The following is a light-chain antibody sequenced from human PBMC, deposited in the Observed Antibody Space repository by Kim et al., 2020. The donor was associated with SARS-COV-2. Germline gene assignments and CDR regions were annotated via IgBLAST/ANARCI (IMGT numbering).Light chain of an antibody. CDR2: WAS. CDR1: QSVLYRSSNKNY. CDR3: QQYYSTPVT. Sequence: DIVMTQSPDSLAVSLGERATINCKSSQSVLYRSSNKNYLAWYQQKPGQPPNLLIYWASTRESGVPDRFSGSGSGTDFTLTISSLQAEDVAVYYCQQYYSTPVTFGGVTKVDIK. J-gene: IGKJ4*01. V-gene: IGKV4-1*01.